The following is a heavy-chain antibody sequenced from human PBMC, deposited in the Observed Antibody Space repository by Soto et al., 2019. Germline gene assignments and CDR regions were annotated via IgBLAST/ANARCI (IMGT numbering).Heavy chain of an antibody. CDR3: ARNSGRYYDSSGYNY. CDR1: GGTFSSYA. J-gene: IGHJ4*02. CDR2: IIPIFGTA. Sequence: ASVKVSCKASGGTFSSYAISWVRQAPGQGLEWMGGIIPIFGTANYAQKFQGRVTITADKSTSTAYMELSSLRSEDTAVYYCARNSGRYYDSSGYNYWGQGTLVTVSS. D-gene: IGHD3-22*01. V-gene: IGHV1-69*06.